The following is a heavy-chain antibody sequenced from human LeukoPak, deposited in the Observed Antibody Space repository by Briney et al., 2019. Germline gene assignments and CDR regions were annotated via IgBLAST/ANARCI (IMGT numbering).Heavy chain of an antibody. V-gene: IGHV1-2*02. CDR3: ARSKLERMDFDY. Sequence: ASVKVSCKASGYTFTGYYMHWVQQAPGQGLEWMGWINPNSGGTNYAQKFQGRVTMTRDTSISTAYMELSRLRSDDTAVYYCARSKLERMDFDYWGQGTLVTVSS. CDR2: INPNSGGT. CDR1: GYTFTGYY. D-gene: IGHD1-1*01. J-gene: IGHJ4*02.